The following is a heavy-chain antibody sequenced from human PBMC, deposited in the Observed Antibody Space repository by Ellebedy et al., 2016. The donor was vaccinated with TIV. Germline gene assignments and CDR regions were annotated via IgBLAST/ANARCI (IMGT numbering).Heavy chain of an antibody. CDR1: GFTFSPYA. CDR2: ILSAGNKE. V-gene: IGHV3-33*08. J-gene: IGHJ4*02. CDR3: ARGLGAYQIDF. D-gene: IGHD3-16*01. Sequence: GESLKISCATSGFTFSPYAMHWVRQAPGKGLEWLTVILSAGNKEFYADSVKGRFTISRDNSKSTLYLQMNSLTVDDTALYYCARGLGAYQIDFWGQGTLVTVSS.